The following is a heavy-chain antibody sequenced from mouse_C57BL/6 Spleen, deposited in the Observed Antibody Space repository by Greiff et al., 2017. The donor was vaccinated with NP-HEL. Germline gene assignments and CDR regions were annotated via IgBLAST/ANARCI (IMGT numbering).Heavy chain of an antibody. CDR1: GYTFTDYN. V-gene: IGHV1-22*01. J-gene: IGHJ3*01. Sequence: EVQLQQSGPELVKPGASVKMSCKASGYTFTDYNMHWVKQSHGKSLEWIGYINPNNGGTSYNQKFKGKATLTVNKSSSTAYMELRSLTSEDSAVYYCASYYYGSSQFAYWGQGTLVTVSA. CDR2: INPNNGGT. CDR3: ASYYYGSSQFAY. D-gene: IGHD1-1*01.